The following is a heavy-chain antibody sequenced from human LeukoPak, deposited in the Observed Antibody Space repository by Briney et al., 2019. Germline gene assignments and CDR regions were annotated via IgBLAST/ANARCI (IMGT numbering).Heavy chain of an antibody. D-gene: IGHD6-19*01. CDR3: ARDSLFGIAVVPLTRRFDY. CDR2: ISAYNGNT. J-gene: IGHJ4*02. CDR1: GYTFTSYG. Sequence: GASVKVSCKASGYTFTSYGISWVRQAPGQGLEWMGWISAYNGNTNYAQKLQGRVTMTTDTSTSTAYMELRSLGSDDTAVYYCARDSLFGIAVVPLTRRFDYWGQGTLVTVSS. V-gene: IGHV1-18*01.